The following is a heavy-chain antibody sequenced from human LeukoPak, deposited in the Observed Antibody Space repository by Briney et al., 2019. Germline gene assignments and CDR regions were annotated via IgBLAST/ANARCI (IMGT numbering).Heavy chain of an antibody. J-gene: IGHJ4*02. CDR3: ARWHSHGRYFDY. Sequence: PSETLSRTCTVSGGSIRDYYWNWIRQPPGKELEWIGYTSDNGHTDYKPSLKSRITISVDTSKNQFSLKLTSATAADTAIYYCARWHSHGRYFDYWGQGALVTVSS. CDR2: TSDNGHT. CDR1: GGSIRDYY. V-gene: IGHV4-59*01. D-gene: IGHD5-18*01.